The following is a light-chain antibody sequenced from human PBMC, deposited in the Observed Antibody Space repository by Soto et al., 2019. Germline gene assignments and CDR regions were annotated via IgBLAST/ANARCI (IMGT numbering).Light chain of an antibody. CDR2: AAS. Sequence: DIVMTQSPDTLSVSPGERATLSCRASPSVSNNLAWYQHKPGQAPRLLIFAASTRATGIPARFSGSGSGTEFTLTISSLQSEDFAVYYCQHYNNWPPWTFGQGTKVEIK. CDR1: PSVSNN. V-gene: IGKV3-15*01. J-gene: IGKJ1*01. CDR3: QHYNNWPPWT.